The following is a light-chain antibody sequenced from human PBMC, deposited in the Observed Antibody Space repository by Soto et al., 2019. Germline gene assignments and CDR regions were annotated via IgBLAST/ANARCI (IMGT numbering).Light chain of an antibody. CDR3: QSYDTSLSGWV. J-gene: IGLJ3*02. CDR1: SSNFGAGYD. Sequence: QSVLPQPPSVSGAPGQRVTTSCTGSSSNFGAGYDVHWYQQLPGTAPKLLIYGNTNRPSGVPDRFSGSKSGTSASLAITGLQAEDEAEYYCQSYDTSLSGWVFGGGTQLTVL. V-gene: IGLV1-40*01. CDR2: GNT.